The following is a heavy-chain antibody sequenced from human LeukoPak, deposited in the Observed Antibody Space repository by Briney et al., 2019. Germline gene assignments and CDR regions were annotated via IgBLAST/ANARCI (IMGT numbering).Heavy chain of an antibody. CDR1: GFTFSDYY. CDR2: ISSSGRTI. CDR3: ARHYYHGSGHGGY. D-gene: IGHD3-22*01. V-gene: IGHV3-11*01. J-gene: IGHJ4*02. Sequence: TGGSLRLSCAASGFTFSDYYMSWIRQAPGKGLEWLSYISSSGRTIYYADSVKGRFTISRDNAKNSLYLRMNSLRVEDTAVYYCARHYYHGSGHGGYWGQGTLVTVSS.